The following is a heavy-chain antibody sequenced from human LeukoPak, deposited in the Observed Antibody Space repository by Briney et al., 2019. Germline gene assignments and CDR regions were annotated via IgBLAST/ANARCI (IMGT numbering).Heavy chain of an antibody. CDR3: AKNPNYYYDSSGFFDY. V-gene: IGHV3-23*01. CDR2: ISGSGGST. J-gene: IGHJ4*02. D-gene: IGHD3-22*01. CDR1: GFTFSSYA. Sequence: PGGSLRLSCAASGFTFSSYAMSWVRQAPGKGLGWVSIISGSGGSTYYAGSVKGRFTISRDSSKNTLYLQMNSLRAEDTAVYYCAKNPNYYYDSSGFFDYWGQGTLVTVSS.